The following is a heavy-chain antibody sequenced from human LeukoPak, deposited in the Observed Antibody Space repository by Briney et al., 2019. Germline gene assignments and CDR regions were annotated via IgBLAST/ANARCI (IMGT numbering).Heavy chain of an antibody. D-gene: IGHD6-19*01. J-gene: IGHJ4*02. V-gene: IGHV3-7*01. CDR3: ARDHEYSTGWYFDY. CDR2: IKQDGSEN. CDR1: GFTFSSYW. Sequence: PGGSLRLSCAASGFTFSSYWMTWVRQAPGKGLEWVANIKQDGSENYYADSVKDRFTISRDNAKNSLFLQMNSLRAEDTALYFCARDHEYSTGWYFDYWGQGTLVTVSS.